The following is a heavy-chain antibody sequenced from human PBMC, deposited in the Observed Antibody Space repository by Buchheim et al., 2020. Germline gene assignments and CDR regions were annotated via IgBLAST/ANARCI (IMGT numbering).Heavy chain of an antibody. V-gene: IGHV3-48*02. CDR1: GFTFSSSA. CDR3: ARDNGSSRMIDY. Sequence: EVQLLESGGGLVQPGGSLRLSCAASGFTFSSSAMSWVRQAPGKGLEWVSCINSSSSTIYYVDSVKGRFTISRDNAKNSLYLQMNSLRDEDTAVYYCARDNGSSRMIDYWGQGTL. CDR2: INSSSSTI. D-gene: IGHD6-13*01. J-gene: IGHJ4*02.